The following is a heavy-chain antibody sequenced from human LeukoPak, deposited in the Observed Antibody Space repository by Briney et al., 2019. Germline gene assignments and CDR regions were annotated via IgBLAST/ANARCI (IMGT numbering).Heavy chain of an antibody. D-gene: IGHD1-7*01. CDR1: GFTFSSYA. V-gene: IGHV3-23*01. J-gene: IGHJ4*02. CDR3: ARDLVTVTGTLQAEDY. Sequence: GGSLRLSCAASGFTFSSYAMSWVRQAPGKGLEWVSAISGSGGSTYYADSVKGRFTISRDNSKNTLYLQMNSLRAEDTAVYYCARDLVTVTGTLQAEDYWGQGTLVTVSS. CDR2: ISGSGGST.